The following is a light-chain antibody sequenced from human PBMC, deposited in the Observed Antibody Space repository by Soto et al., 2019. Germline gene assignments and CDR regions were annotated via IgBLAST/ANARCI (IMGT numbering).Light chain of an antibody. V-gene: IGLV2-23*01. J-gene: IGLJ1*01. Sequence: QSALTQPASVSGSPGQSITISCTGTSSDVGSYNLVSWYQHHPGKTPKLMIYEGSRRPSGVSNRFSASKSGNTASLTISGLQAEDEAEYYCCSYETSRTYVLGRGNKVTVL. CDR2: EGS. CDR1: SSDVGSYNL. CDR3: CSYETSRTYV.